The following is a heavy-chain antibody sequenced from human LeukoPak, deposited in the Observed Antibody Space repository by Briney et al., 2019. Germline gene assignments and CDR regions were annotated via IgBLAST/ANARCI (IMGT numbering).Heavy chain of an antibody. CDR1: GGSFSGYY. CDR3: ARETRYSGSSSFDY. Sequence: SETLSLTCAVYGGSFSGYYWSWIRQPPGKGLEWIGEINHSGSTNYNPSLKSRVTISVDTSKNQFSLKLSSVTAADTAVYYCARETRYSGSSSFDYWGQGTLVTVSS. V-gene: IGHV4-34*01. J-gene: IGHJ4*02. D-gene: IGHD1-26*01. CDR2: INHSGST.